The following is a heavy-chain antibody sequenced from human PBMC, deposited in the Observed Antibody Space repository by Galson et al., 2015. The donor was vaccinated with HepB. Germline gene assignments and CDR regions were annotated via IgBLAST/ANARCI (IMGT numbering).Heavy chain of an antibody. CDR3: AREGVVGATLD. J-gene: IGHJ4*02. D-gene: IGHD1-26*01. V-gene: IGHV4-61*01. CDR1: GGSVSSGSYY. CDR2: IYYSGST. Sequence: ETLSLTCTVSGGSVSSGSYYWNWIRQPPGKGLEWIGYIYYSGSTNYNPSLKSRVTISVDTSKNQFSLKLSSVTAADTAVYYCAREGVVGATLDWGQGTLVTVSS.